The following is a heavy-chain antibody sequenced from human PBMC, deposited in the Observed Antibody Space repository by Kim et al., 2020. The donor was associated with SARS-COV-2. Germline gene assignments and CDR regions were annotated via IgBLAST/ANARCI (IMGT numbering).Heavy chain of an antibody. CDR2: INHSGST. J-gene: IGHJ6*02. CDR1: GGSFSGYY. D-gene: IGHD2-15*01. Sequence: SETLSLTCAVYGGSFSGYYWSWIRQPPGKGLEWIGEINHSGSTNYNPSLKSRVTISVDTSKNQFSLKLSSVTAADTAVYYCARKAPRYCSGGSCYQALILYYYYGMDVWGQGTTVTVSS. CDR3: ARKAPRYCSGGSCYQALILYYYYGMDV. V-gene: IGHV4-34*01.